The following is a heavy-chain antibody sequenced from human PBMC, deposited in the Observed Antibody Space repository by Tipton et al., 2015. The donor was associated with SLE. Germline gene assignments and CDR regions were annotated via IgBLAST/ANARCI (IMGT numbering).Heavy chain of an antibody. CDR3: ASVVDY. CDR2: IYYSGST. CDR1: GGSFSGYY. V-gene: IGHV4-34*01. Sequence: LRLSCAVYGGSFSGYYWSWIRQPPGKGLEWIGSIYYSGSTYYNPSLKSRVTISVDTSKNQFSLKLSSVTAADTAVYYCASVVDYWGQGTLVTVSS. D-gene: IGHD2-15*01. J-gene: IGHJ4*02.